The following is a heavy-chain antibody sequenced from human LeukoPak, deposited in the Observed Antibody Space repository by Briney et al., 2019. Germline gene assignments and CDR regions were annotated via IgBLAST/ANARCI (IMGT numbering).Heavy chain of an antibody. CDR2: MSSSDNPI. CDR1: GFTFSDHY. CDR3: ARDRVGSSTSCYDY. J-gene: IGHJ4*02. Sequence: PGGSLRLSCAASGFTFSDHYMSWVRQAPGKGLGWVSYMSSSDNPIYYADSVKGRFTISRDNAKNSLYLQMNNLRAEDTAVYYCARDRVGSSTSCYDYWGQGTLVTVSS. V-gene: IGHV3-11*01. D-gene: IGHD2-2*01.